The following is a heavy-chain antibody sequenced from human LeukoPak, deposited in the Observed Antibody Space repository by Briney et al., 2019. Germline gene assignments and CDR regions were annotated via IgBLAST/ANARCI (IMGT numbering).Heavy chain of an antibody. CDR2: ISYDGSNK. J-gene: IGHJ6*02. V-gene: IGHV3-30*18. Sequence: QPGRSLRLSCAASGFTFSSYGMHWVRQAPGKGPEWVAVISYDGSNKYYADSVKGRFTISRDNSKNTLYLQMNSLRAEDTAVYYCAKDQSYGYDYYYGMDVWGQGTTVTVSS. CDR3: AKDQSYGYDYYYGMDV. D-gene: IGHD5-18*01. CDR1: GFTFSSYG.